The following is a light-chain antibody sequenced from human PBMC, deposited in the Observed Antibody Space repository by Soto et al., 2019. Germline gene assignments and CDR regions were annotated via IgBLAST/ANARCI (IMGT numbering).Light chain of an antibody. CDR1: SSDVGGHNY. V-gene: IGLV2-14*01. CDR2: EVS. J-gene: IGLJ1*01. CDR3: SSYTSSSTRV. Sequence: QSVLTQPASVSGSPGQSITISCTGTSSDVGGHNYVSWYQQHPGKAPKLMIYEVSNRPSGVSNRFSGSKSGNTASLTISGLQAEDEADYYCSSYTSSSTRVFGTGTRSPS.